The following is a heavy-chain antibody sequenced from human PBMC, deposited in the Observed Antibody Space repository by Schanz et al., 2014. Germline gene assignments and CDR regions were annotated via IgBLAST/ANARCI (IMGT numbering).Heavy chain of an antibody. CDR2: IIPVLNIA. Sequence: QVQLVQSEAEVKKPGSSVKVSCKASGGTFSSYTISWMRQAPGQGLEWMGKIIPVLNIATYAQRFQGRVSITADTSTNTAYMDVSSLRSEDTAVYYCASSGAGYSSSWDFDYWGQGTLVTVSS. CDR1: GGTFSSYT. V-gene: IGHV1-69*02. J-gene: IGHJ4*02. D-gene: IGHD6-13*01. CDR3: ASSGAGYSSSWDFDY.